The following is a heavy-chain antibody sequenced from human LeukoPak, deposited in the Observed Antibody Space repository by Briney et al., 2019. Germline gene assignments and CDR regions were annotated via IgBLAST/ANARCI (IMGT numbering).Heavy chain of an antibody. CDR3: ARGPYGSGSPTHWFDP. D-gene: IGHD3-10*01. CDR2: IDDSGNT. CDR1: GGSISRYY. J-gene: IGHJ5*02. V-gene: IGHV4-59*01. Sequence: PSETLSLTCTASGGSISRYYWSWIRRPPGKGLEWIGYIDDSGNTNYNPSLKSQVTISVDKSKNQFSLKLSFVTAADTAVYYCARGPYGSGSPTHWFDPWGQGTLVTVSS.